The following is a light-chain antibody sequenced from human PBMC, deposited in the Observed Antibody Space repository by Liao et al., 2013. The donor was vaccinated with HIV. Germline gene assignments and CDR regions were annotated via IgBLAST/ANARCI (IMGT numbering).Light chain of an antibody. V-gene: IGLV3-1*01. CDR3: QAWDSSTGV. CDR2: QDN. Sequence: SYELTQPPSVSVSPGQTASITCSGDELGDKYASWYQQKPGQSPVLVIYQDNKRPSGIPERFSGSNSGNTATLTISGTQAMDEADYYCQAWDSSTGVFGTGTKVTVL. CDR1: ELGDKY. J-gene: IGLJ1*01.